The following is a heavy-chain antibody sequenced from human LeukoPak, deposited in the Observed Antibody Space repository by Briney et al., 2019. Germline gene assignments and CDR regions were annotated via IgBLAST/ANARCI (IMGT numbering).Heavy chain of an antibody. V-gene: IGHV4-34*01. D-gene: IGHD3-10*01. CDR1: GGSFSGYY. Sequence: SETLSLTCAVYGGSFSGYYWSWIRQPPGKGLEWIWEINHSGSTNYNPSLKSRVTISVDTSKNQFSLKLSSVTAADTAVYYCARGHFNWALAMVRGVISWFDPWGQGTLVTVSS. J-gene: IGHJ5*02. CDR3: ARGHFNWALAMVRGVISWFDP. CDR2: INHSGST.